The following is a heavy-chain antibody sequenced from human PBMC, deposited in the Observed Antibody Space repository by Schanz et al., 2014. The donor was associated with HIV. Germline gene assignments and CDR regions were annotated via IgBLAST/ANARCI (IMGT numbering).Heavy chain of an antibody. J-gene: IGHJ4*02. Sequence: EEHLLESGGDLIQPGGSLRLSCVASGFPFSNFAMSWVRQDPGRGLEWVSAISTGGERTFYADSVKGRFTISRDNSKNTLYLQMTTLRTEDTAVYYCAKPEYDSRGNSQSHFDSWGQGTLVTVSP. D-gene: IGHD3-22*01. CDR2: ISTGGERT. CDR3: AKPEYDSRGNSQSHFDS. CDR1: GFPFSNFA. V-gene: IGHV3-23*01.